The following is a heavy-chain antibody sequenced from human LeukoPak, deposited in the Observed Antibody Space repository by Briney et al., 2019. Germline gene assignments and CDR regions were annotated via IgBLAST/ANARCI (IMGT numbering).Heavy chain of an antibody. Sequence: NPGGSLRLSCAASGFTFSRHSMNWVRQAPGKGLEWVSSISPSGNYIYYADSVEGRFTISRDNAKNSLYLQMNSLRAEDTAVYYCARDLSSSTSCYSYWGLGTLVTVSS. CDR2: ISPSGNYI. D-gene: IGHD2-2*01. V-gene: IGHV3-21*01. CDR3: ARDLSSSTSCYSY. J-gene: IGHJ4*02. CDR1: GFTFSRHS.